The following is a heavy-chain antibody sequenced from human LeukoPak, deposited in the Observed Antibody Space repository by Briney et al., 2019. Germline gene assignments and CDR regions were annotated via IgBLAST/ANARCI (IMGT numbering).Heavy chain of an antibody. CDR3: ARALEMSPDY. Sequence: GGSLRLSCAASGFTFRSYWMHWIRRVPGKGLVWVTRTNPDGSSTNYADSVKGRFTISRDNAKNTLYLQMNSLRAEDTAVYYCARALEMSPDYWGQGTLVTVSS. V-gene: IGHV3-74*01. CDR2: TNPDGSST. D-gene: IGHD5-24*01. CDR1: GFTFRSYW. J-gene: IGHJ4*02.